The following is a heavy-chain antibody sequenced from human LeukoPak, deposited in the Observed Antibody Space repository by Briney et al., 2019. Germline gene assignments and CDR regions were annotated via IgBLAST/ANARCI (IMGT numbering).Heavy chain of an antibody. CDR3: AKDSADY. CDR2: INAGGGSTYYA. J-gene: IGHJ4*02. CDR1: GFTFSSRA. Sequence: GGSLRLSCAASGFTFSSRAMSWVRQAPGKGLEWVSAINAGGGSTYYAYYADSVKGRFTISRDNSKNTLYLQMNSLRVEDTAIYYCAKDSADYWGQGTLVTVAS. V-gene: IGHV3-23*01.